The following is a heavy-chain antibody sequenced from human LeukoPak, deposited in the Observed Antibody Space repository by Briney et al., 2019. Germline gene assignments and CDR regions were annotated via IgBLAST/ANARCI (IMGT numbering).Heavy chain of an antibody. CDR2: IWYDASNK. Sequence: GGSLTLSCVASGFTFSSHGMHWVRQAPGKGLEWVAVIWYDASNKYYADSVKGRFTISRDNSKNTLYLQMNSLRAEDTAVYYCARWGDNKILDYWGQGTLVTVSS. J-gene: IGHJ4*02. D-gene: IGHD3-16*01. CDR3: ARWGDNKILDY. V-gene: IGHV3-33*01. CDR1: GFTFSSHG.